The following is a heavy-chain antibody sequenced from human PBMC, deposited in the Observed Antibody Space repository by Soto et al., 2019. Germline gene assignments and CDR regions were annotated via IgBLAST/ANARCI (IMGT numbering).Heavy chain of an antibody. J-gene: IGHJ4*02. CDR1: GFTFSSYA. CDR2: ISDSGGST. D-gene: IGHD3-10*01. CDR3: AKGTYYYGSAPYYFDY. V-gene: IGHV3-23*01. Sequence: GGSQRLSCAASGFTFSSYAMSWVRQAPGKGLEWVSGISDSGGSTYYADSVKGRFTISRDNSKNTLYLQMNSLRAEDTAVYYCAKGTYYYGSAPYYFDYWGQGTLVTVSS.